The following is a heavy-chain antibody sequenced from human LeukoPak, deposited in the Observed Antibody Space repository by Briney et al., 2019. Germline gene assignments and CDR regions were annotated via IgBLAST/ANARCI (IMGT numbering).Heavy chain of an antibody. CDR3: AAEGQWSLVHYFNS. J-gene: IGHJ4*02. V-gene: IGHV1-24*01. Sequence: ASVKVSCKVSGNTLTDLSIHWVRQAPEKGLDWMGGFDPEDAEVIHAEKFQDRVTMTEDPSTDTAYLELSSLRSEDTAVYYCAAEGQWSLVHYFNSWGQGTPVTVSS. CDR1: GNTLTDLS. D-gene: IGHD2-15*01. CDR2: FDPEDAEV.